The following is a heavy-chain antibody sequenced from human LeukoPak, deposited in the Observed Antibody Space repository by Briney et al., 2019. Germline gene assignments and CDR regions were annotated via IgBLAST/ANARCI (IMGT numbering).Heavy chain of an antibody. Sequence: GGSLRLSCAASGFTFSSYAMIWVRQAPGKGLEWVSAISSSGGANTYYADSVKGRFTISRDNSKNTLYLQMNGLRAEDTAVYYCARDLRATMNGGAAHWGQGTLVSVSS. V-gene: IGHV3-23*01. D-gene: IGHD3-10*01. J-gene: IGHJ4*02. CDR1: GFTFSSYA. CDR3: ARDLRATMNGGAAH. CDR2: ISSSGGANT.